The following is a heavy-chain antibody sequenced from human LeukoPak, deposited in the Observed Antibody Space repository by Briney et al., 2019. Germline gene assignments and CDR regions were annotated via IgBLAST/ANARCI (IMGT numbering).Heavy chain of an antibody. J-gene: IGHJ4*02. CDR3: AKPYYYDSRYYFDY. D-gene: IGHD3-22*01. Sequence: GGSLRLSCAASGFTFSSYWMSWVRQAPGKGLEWVANIKQDGSEKYYVDSVKGRFTISRDNAKNSLYLQMNSLRAEDTAVYYCAKPYYYDSRYYFDYWGQGTLVTVSS. V-gene: IGHV3-7*01. CDR2: IKQDGSEK. CDR1: GFTFSSYW.